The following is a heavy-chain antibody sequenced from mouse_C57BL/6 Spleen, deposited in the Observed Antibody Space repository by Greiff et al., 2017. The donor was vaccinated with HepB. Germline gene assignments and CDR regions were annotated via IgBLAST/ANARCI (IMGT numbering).Heavy chain of an antibody. Sequence: EVQLVESGEGLVKPGGSLKLSCAASGFTFSSYAMSWVRQTPEKRLEWVAYISSGGDYIYYADTVKGRFTISRDNARNTLYLQMSSLKSEDTAMYYCTRERYGNYYFDVWGTGTTVTVSS. D-gene: IGHD2-1*01. J-gene: IGHJ1*03. CDR2: ISSGGDYI. V-gene: IGHV5-9-1*02. CDR3: TRERYGNYYFDV. CDR1: GFTFSSYA.